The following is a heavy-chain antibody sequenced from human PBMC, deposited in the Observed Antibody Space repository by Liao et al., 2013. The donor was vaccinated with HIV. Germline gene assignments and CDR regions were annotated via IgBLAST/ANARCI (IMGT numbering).Heavy chain of an antibody. CDR3: ARGAVLMVYATDFDY. Sequence: QVQLQQWGAGLLKPSETLSLTCAVYGGSFSGYYWSWIRQPPGKGLEWIGEINDSGSTNYNPSLKSRVTISVDTSKNQFSLKVSSVTAADTAVYYCARGAVLMVYATDFDYWGQGTLVTVSS. J-gene: IGHJ4*02. D-gene: IGHD2-8*01. CDR1: GGSFSGYY. V-gene: IGHV4-34*01. CDR2: INDSGST.